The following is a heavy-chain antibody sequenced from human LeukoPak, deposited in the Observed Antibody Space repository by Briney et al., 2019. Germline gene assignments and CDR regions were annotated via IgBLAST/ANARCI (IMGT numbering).Heavy chain of an antibody. CDR1: GGTFSSYA. V-gene: IGHV1-69*05. CDR3: ARSREMATILPGDYYYMDF. Sequence: GASVTVSCKASGGTFSSYAISWVRQATGQGLEWMGGIIPYFGTDNYAQKFQGRVTITTDNTTSTAYMELRSLRSEDTAVYYCARSREMATILPGDYYYMDFWGKGTTVTVSS. J-gene: IGHJ6*03. CDR2: IIPYFGTD. D-gene: IGHD5-24*01.